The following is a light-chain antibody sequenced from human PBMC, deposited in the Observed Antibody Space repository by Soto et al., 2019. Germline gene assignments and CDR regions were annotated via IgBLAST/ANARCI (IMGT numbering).Light chain of an antibody. J-gene: IGKJ2*01. V-gene: IGKV1-5*03. CDR1: QSVSGW. CDR3: QQYNTSFQT. CDR2: KAS. Sequence: DIQMTQSPSTLSASVGDRVTITCRASQSVSGWLAWYQQKPGKAPKLLIYKASSLESGVPSRFSGSGFGTEFALTISSLQPDDFATYYCQQYNTSFQTFGQGTKLEIK.